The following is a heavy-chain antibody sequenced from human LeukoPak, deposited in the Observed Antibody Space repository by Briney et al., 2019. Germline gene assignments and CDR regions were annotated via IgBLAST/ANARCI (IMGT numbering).Heavy chain of an antibody. CDR1: GFTFSSYG. V-gene: IGHV3-33*01. CDR2: IWYDGSNK. D-gene: IGHD2-2*01. J-gene: IGHJ6*02. CDR3: AREFETPAYYYYYGMDA. Sequence: GRSLRPSCAASGFTFSSYGMHWVRQAPGKGLEWVAVIWYDGSNKYYADSVKGRFTISRDNSKNTLYLQMNSLRAEDTAVYYCAREFETPAYYYYYGMDAWGQGTTVTVSS.